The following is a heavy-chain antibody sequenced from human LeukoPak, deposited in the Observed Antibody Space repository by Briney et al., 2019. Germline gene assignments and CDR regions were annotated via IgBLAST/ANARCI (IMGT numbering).Heavy chain of an antibody. CDR3: SKGITLVRGFTDFDY. CDR1: GFTFSRFA. J-gene: IGHJ4*02. Sequence: GGSLRLSCAASGFTFSRFAMNWVRQAPGKGLEWVATIIDNGDRTYYADSVRGRFTLSRDNSNNTLSLQMNSRRAEDTATYYCSKGITLVRGFTDFDYWGQGTLVTVSS. CDR2: IIDNGDRT. V-gene: IGHV3-23*01. D-gene: IGHD3-10*01.